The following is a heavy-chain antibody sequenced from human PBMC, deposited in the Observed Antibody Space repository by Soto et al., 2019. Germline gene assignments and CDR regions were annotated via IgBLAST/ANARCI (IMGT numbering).Heavy chain of an antibody. V-gene: IGHV3-74*01. J-gene: IGHJ6*04. CDR2: IDNAGTDS. CDR1: GFTLSGRS. Sequence: EVQLVESGGGLVQPGGSLRLSCAASGFTLSGRSMHWVRQAPGKGLVWVSGIDNAGTDSTYADSVKGRFTSSRDNAKNLLYLQLNTLRVEDPAVFYCARGCFVPDVGGKGTTVTVSS. D-gene: IGHD3-10*02. CDR3: ARGCFVPDV.